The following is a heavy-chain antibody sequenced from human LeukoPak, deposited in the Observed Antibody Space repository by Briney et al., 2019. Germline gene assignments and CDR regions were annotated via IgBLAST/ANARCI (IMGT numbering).Heavy chain of an antibody. D-gene: IGHD1-26*01. CDR1: GDSVSSHLVT. J-gene: IGHJ4*02. Sequence: SQTLSLTCVISGDSVSSHLVTWSWIRQSPSGGLEWLGRTYHRSKWSYDYAVSVEGRITISPDTSKNQYSLRLDSVTPEDTAIFYCARATGGIFDFWGQGTLVTVSS. CDR3: ARATGGIFDF. V-gene: IGHV6-1*01. CDR2: TYHRSKWSY.